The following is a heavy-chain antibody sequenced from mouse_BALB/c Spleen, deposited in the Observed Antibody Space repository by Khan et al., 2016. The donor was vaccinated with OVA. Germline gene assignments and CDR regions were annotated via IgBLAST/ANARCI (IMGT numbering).Heavy chain of an antibody. Sequence: EVQLQESGPGLVKPSQSLSLTCTVTGYSITSVYAWNWIRQFPGNKLEWMGYISYSGSTNYNPALKSRISITRNTSKNQFFLQLNSVTTENTATYYCTRYCSRYNYAMDYWGQGTSVTVTS. J-gene: IGHJ4*01. CDR1: GYSITSVYA. CDR2: ISYSGST. CDR3: TRYCSRYNYAMDY. D-gene: IGHD1-1*01. V-gene: IGHV3-2*02.